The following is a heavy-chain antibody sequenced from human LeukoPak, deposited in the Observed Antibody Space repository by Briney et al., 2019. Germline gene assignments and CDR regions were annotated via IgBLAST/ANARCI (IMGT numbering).Heavy chain of an antibody. CDR3: AKGGVEQWLVVQDYFDY. V-gene: IGHV3-30*18. D-gene: IGHD6-19*01. J-gene: IGHJ4*02. CDR2: TSSDLNVK. CDR1: GFTFRNYV. Sequence: GGSLRLSCEASGFTFRNYVIHWVRQAPGKGLEWVAVTSSDLNVKLYADSVKGRFTISRDNSRSTLYLQMNSLRAEDTAVYYCAKGGVEQWLVVQDYFDYWGQGTLVTVSS.